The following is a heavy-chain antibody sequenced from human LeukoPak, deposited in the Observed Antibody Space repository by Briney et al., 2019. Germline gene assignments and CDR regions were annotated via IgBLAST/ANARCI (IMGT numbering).Heavy chain of an antibody. CDR2: IYSGGST. V-gene: IGHV3-53*05. D-gene: IGHD3-22*01. Sequence: GGSLRLSCAASGFTVSSNYMSWVRQAPGKGLGWVSVIYSGGSTYYADSVKGRFTISRDNSKNTLYLQMNSLRAEDTAVYYCAKDSTLPYYYDSSGYDLDYWGQGTLVTVSS. CDR1: GFTVSSNY. J-gene: IGHJ4*02. CDR3: AKDSTLPYYYDSSGYDLDY.